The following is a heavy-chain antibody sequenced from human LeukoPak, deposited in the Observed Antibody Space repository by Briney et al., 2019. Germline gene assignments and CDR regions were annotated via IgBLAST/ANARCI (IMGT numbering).Heavy chain of an antibody. CDR3: ASYMVRGVTY. V-gene: IGHV4-4*02. D-gene: IGHD3-10*01. Sequence: SETLSLTCAVSGGSISSSNWWSWVGQPPGKGLEWIGEIYHSGSTNYNPSLKSRVTMSVDKSKNQFSLKLSSVTAADTAVYYCASYMVRGVTYWGQGTLVTVSS. CDR2: IYHSGST. CDR1: GGSISSSNW. J-gene: IGHJ4*02.